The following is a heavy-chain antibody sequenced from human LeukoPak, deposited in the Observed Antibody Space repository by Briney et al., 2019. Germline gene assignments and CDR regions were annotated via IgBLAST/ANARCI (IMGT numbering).Heavy chain of an antibody. D-gene: IGHD2/OR15-2a*01. V-gene: IGHV3-43*02. Sequence: QPGGSLGLSCAASGFTIGPYAMYWVRQGPGRGLEWVSVIKADGSGTFYADSVRGRFTTSRDNSKNSLYLQMNSLTSEDTALYYCATWAFYHNLDVWGQGTTVIVSS. CDR2: IKADGSGT. J-gene: IGHJ6*02. CDR3: ATWAFYHNLDV. CDR1: GFTIGPYA.